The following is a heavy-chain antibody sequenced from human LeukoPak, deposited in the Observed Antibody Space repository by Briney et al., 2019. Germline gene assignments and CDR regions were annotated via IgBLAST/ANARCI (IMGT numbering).Heavy chain of an antibody. J-gene: IGHJ3*02. CDR2: ISYDGSNK. Sequence: GGSLRLSCAASGFTFSSYGMHWVRQAPGKGLEWVAVISYDGSNKYYADSVKGRFTISRDNSKNTLYLQMNSLRAEDTAVYYCAKMTPYYYDSSGYKTDAFDIWGQGTMVTVSS. D-gene: IGHD3-22*01. CDR3: AKMTPYYYDSSGYKTDAFDI. V-gene: IGHV3-30*18. CDR1: GFTFSSYG.